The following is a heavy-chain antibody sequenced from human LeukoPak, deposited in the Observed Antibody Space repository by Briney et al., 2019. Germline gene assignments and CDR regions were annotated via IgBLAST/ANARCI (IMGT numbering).Heavy chain of an antibody. CDR3: ARDGIASDAFDI. D-gene: IGHD1-14*01. CDR1: GGSISSYY. CDR2: IYYSGST. J-gene: IGHJ3*02. V-gene: IGHV4-59*01. Sequence: PSKTLSLTCTVSGGSISSYYWSWIRQPPGKGLEWIGYIYYSGSTNYNPSLKSRVTISVDTSKNQFSLKLSSVTAADTAVYYCARDGIASDAFDIWGQGTMVTVSS.